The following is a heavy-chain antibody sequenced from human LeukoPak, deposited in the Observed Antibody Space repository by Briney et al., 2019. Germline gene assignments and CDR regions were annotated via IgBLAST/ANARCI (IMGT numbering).Heavy chain of an antibody. V-gene: IGHV1-69*01. J-gene: IGHJ4*02. D-gene: IGHD5-18*01. Sequence: SVKVSCKASGGTFSSYAISWVRQAPGQGLEWMGGIIPIFGTANYAQKFQGRVTITADESSSTAYMELSSLRSEDTAVYYCASKMDTAMVYDYFDYWGQGTLVTVSS. CDR2: IIPIFGTA. CDR1: GGTFSSYA. CDR3: ASKMDTAMVYDYFDY.